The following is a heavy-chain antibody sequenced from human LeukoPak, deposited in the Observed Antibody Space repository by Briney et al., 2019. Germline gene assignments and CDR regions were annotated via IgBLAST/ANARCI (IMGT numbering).Heavy chain of an antibody. V-gene: IGHV3-48*01. CDR2: ISSSSSTI. Sequence: GGSLRLSCAASGFTFSSYSMNWVRQAPGKGLEWVSYISSSSSTIYYADSVKGRFTISRDNAKNSLYLQMNSLRAEDTAVYYCARVLLGAFDIWGQGTMVTVSS. D-gene: IGHD1-26*01. J-gene: IGHJ3*02. CDR1: GFTFSSYS. CDR3: ARVLLGAFDI.